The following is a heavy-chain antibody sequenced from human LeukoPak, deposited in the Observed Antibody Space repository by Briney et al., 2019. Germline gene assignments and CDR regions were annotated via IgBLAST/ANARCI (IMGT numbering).Heavy chain of an antibody. CDR1: GYTFTSYY. V-gene: IGHV1-46*01. J-gene: IGHJ3*02. CDR3: ARGFATARDAFDI. D-gene: IGHD2-21*02. Sequence: ASVKASCKASGYTFTSYYMHWVRQAPGQGLEWMGIINPSGGSTSYAQKFQGRVTMTRDASTSTVYMELSSLRSEDTAVYYCARGFATARDAFDIWGQGTMVTVSS. CDR2: INPSGGST.